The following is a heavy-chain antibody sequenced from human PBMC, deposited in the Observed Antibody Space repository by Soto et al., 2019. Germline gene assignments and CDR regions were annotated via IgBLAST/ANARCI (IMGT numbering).Heavy chain of an antibody. D-gene: IGHD2-15*01. CDR2: VYPRDSAT. CDR3: ARPPLPGYSIHFNS. CDR1: GYIFIDYW. J-gene: IGHJ4*02. Sequence: PGESLKISCTASGYIFIDYWIGWVRQMPGKGLEWMGIVYPRDSATRYSPSFQGQVTISADKSTNTAFLQWRSLKASDTAIDYCARPPLPGYSIHFNSWGQGTLVTVSS. V-gene: IGHV5-51*01.